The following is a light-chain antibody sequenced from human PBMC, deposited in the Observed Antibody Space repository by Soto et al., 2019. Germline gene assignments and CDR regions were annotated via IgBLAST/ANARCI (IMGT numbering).Light chain of an antibody. Sequence: ALTQPASVSGSPGQSITISCTGTSSDVGGYNYVSWYQQHPGKAPKLMIYEVSNRPSGVSNRFSGSKSGNTASLTISGLQAEDEADYSCSSYTSSSTYVFGTGTRPPS. CDR3: SSYTSSSTYV. CDR1: SSDVGGYNY. V-gene: IGLV2-14*01. CDR2: EVS. J-gene: IGLJ1*01.